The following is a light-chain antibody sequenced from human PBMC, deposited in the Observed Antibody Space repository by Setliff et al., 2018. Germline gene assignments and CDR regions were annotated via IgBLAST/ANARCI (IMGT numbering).Light chain of an antibody. Sequence: QSALTQPASVSGSLGQSITISCAGTSSDVGSYNLVSWYQQHPGKAPKVMIYDVSKRPSGVSNRFSGSKSGNTASLTISGLQAEDEADYHCCAYTSSSTCVFGTGTKVTVL. CDR1: SSDVGSYNL. CDR3: CAYTSSSTCV. CDR2: DVS. V-gene: IGLV2-14*02. J-gene: IGLJ1*01.